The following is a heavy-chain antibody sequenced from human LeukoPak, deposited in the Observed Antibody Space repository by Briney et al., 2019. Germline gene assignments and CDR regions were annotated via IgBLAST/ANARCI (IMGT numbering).Heavy chain of an antibody. CDR1: GFTFSRYW. D-gene: IGHD2-15*01. CDR2: MNSDGSNT. CDR3: ARDICSGIGCYPRAPFDY. V-gene: IGHV3-74*01. J-gene: IGHJ4*02. Sequence: GGSLRLSCAASGFTFSRYWMHWVRQAPGEGRVWVSRMNSDGSNTNYADSVKGRFTISRDNAKDTLYLQMNSLRADDTAVYYCARDICSGIGCYPRAPFDYWGQGTPVTVSS.